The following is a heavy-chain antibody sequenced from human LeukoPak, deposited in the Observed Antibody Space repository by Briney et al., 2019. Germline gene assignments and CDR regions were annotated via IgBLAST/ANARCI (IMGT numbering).Heavy chain of an antibody. Sequence: GGSLRLSCVVSGFDLSDYYMSWIRQAPGKGLEWISYISSSGSNIYFADSVKGRFTMSRDNARGSLYLQMNSLRADDTAIYYCARRRDYFDYWGQGTLVTVSS. J-gene: IGHJ4*02. V-gene: IGHV3-11*01. CDR3: ARRRDYFDY. CDR1: GFDLSDYY. CDR2: ISSSGSNI.